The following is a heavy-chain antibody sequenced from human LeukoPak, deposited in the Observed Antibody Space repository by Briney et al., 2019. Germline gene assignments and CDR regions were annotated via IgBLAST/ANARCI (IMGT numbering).Heavy chain of an antibody. V-gene: IGHV7-4-1*02. J-gene: IGHJ4*02. CDR1: GYTFTSYD. CDR3: ARAYYYDSNVFDY. D-gene: IGHD3-22*01. Sequence: GASVKVSCKASGYTFTSYDINWVRQAPGQGLEWMGWINTNTNNPTYAQGFTGRFVFSLDTSGSTAYLQISSLKAEDTAVYYCARAYYYDSNVFDYWGQGTLVTVSS. CDR2: INTNTNNP.